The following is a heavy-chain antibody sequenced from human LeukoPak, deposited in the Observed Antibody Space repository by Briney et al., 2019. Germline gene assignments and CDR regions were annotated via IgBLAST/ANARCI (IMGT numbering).Heavy chain of an antibody. J-gene: IGHJ4*02. V-gene: IGHV3-30*02. CDR2: IRYDGSNK. D-gene: IGHD5-18*01. Sequence: PGGSLRLSCAASGFTFSSYSMNWVRQAPGKGLEGVAFIRYDGSNKYYADSVKGRFTISRDNSKNTLYLQMNSLRAEDTAVYYCAKGRGYSYGSDYWGQGTLVTVSS. CDR1: GFTFSSYS. CDR3: AKGRGYSYGSDY.